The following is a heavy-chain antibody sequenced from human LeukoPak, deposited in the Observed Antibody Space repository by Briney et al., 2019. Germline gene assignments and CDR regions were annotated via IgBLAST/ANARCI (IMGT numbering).Heavy chain of an antibody. V-gene: IGHV4-39*07. CDR1: GGSISSYY. D-gene: IGHD6-13*01. CDR3: ARVEKYTSSGPTDP. CDR2: IYYSGST. J-gene: IGHJ5*02. Sequence: SETLSLTCTVSGGSISSYYWGWFRQPPGKELEWIGNIYYSGSTYYNPSLKSRVTISVDTSKNQFSLKLASVTAADTAVYYCARVEKYTSSGPTDPWGQGTLVTVSS.